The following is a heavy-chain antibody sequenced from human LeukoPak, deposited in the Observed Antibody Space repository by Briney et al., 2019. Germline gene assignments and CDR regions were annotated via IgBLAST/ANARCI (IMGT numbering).Heavy chain of an antibody. CDR1: GFTFSIYG. J-gene: IGHJ3*02. Sequence: PGGSLRLSCAASGFTFSIYGMSWVRQAPGRGLEWVSAMSGSGGSTYYADSVKGRFSISRDNAKNSLYLQMNSLRAEDTAVYYCARDHHRRLYDSQARDTFDIWGQGTMVTVSS. CDR3: ARDHHRRLYDSQARDTFDI. D-gene: IGHD3-22*01. V-gene: IGHV3-23*01. CDR2: MSGSGGST.